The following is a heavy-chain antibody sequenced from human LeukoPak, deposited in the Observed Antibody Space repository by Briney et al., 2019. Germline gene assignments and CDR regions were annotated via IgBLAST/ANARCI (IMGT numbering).Heavy chain of an antibody. CDR2: IHSGGST. Sequence: QPGGPLRLSCAASGFTFSSYEMNWVRQAPGKGLEWVSVIHSGGSTYYADSVKGRFTISRDNSKNTPYLQMNSLRAEDTAVYYCARDLHGGGGAFDIWGQGTMVTVS. CDR1: GFTFSSYE. V-gene: IGHV3-53*01. J-gene: IGHJ3*02. D-gene: IGHD4-23*01. CDR3: ARDLHGGGGAFDI.